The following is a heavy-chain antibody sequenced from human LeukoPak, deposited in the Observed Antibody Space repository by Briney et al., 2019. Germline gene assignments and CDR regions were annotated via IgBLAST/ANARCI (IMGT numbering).Heavy chain of an antibody. J-gene: IGHJ4*02. D-gene: IGHD6-13*01. CDR3: AREPRGAVAGWDY. CDR2: NYYSGST. CDR1: GGSISSGDYY. V-gene: IGHV4-30-4*02. Sequence: SSETLSLTCTVSGGSISSGDYYWSWIRQPPGKGLEWIGYNYYSGSTYYNLSLKSRVTISVDTSKNQFSLKLSSVTAADTAVYYCAREPRGAVAGWDYWGQGTLVTVSS.